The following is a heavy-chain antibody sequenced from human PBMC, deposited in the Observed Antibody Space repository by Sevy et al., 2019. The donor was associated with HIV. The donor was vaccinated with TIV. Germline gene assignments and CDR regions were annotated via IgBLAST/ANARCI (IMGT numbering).Heavy chain of an antibody. CDR3: TRGRRVYADYGVDY. D-gene: IGHD4-17*01. V-gene: IGHV3-49*03. CDR2: ISREVYGGTT. CDR1: GFTFGEYS. J-gene: IGHJ4*02. Sequence: GGSLRLSCTASGFTFGEYSMSWFRQAPGKGLEGVSFISREVYGGTTEYAASVKGRFTISRDDSKSIAYLQMSSLKTEDTAVYYCTRGRRVYADYGVDYWGQGTLVTVSS.